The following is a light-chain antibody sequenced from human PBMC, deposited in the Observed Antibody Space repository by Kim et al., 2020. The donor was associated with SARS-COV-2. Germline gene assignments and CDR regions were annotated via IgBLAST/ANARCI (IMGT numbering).Light chain of an antibody. CDR2: AAS. CDR1: QGISSY. CDR3: QQLNSYPWT. V-gene: IGKV1-9*01. J-gene: IGKJ1*01. Sequence: LSASVGDRVTITCRASQGISSYLAWYQQKPGKAPKLLIYAASTLQSGVPSRFSGSGSGTDFTLTISSLQPEDFATYYCQQLNSYPWTFGQGTKVDIK.